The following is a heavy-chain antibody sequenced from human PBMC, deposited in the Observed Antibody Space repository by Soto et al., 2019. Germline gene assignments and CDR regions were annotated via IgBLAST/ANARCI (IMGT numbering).Heavy chain of an antibody. Sequence: GGSLRLSCAASGFTFSSAWMSWVRKAPGKGLEWVGRIKGGSSGGAVDYAAPVRGRFTISRDDSRNTVYLQMNSLKTEDTAVYYCQWEYYYYFMDVWGKGTTVTVSS. CDR3: QWEYYYYFMDV. V-gene: IGHV3-15*01. CDR1: GFTFSSAW. CDR2: IKGGSSGGAV. J-gene: IGHJ6*03. D-gene: IGHD1-26*01.